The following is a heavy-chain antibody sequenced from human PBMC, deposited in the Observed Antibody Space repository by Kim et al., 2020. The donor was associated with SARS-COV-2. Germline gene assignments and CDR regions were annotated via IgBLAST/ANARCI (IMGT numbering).Heavy chain of an antibody. Sequence: GGSLRLSCAASGFTFDDYAMHWVRQAPGKGLEWVSGISWNSGSIGYADSVKGRFTISRDNAKNSLYLQMNSLRAEDTALYYCAKGIAARPGGYYFDYWGQGTLVTVSS. J-gene: IGHJ4*02. CDR3: AKGIAARPGGYYFDY. CDR2: ISWNSGSI. CDR1: GFTFDDYA. D-gene: IGHD6-6*01. V-gene: IGHV3-9*01.